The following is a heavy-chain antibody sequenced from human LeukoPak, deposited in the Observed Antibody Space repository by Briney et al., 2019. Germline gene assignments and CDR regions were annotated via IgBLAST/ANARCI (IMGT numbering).Heavy chain of an antibody. Sequence: GGSLRLSCAASGFTFSSYSMNWVRQAPGKGLEWVSYISSSSSTIYYADSVKGRFTISRDNAKNSLYLQMNSLKTDDTAVYYCAREGYNSGPDFDYWGQGTLVTVSS. CDR1: GFTFSSYS. D-gene: IGHD6-19*01. J-gene: IGHJ4*02. V-gene: IGHV3-48*01. CDR3: AREGYNSGPDFDY. CDR2: ISSSSSTI.